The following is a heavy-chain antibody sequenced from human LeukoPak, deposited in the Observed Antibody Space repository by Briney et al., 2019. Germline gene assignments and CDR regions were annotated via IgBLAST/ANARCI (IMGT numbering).Heavy chain of an antibody. Sequence: GGSLRLSCAAFGFTFDDYAMHWVRQAPGKGLEWVSGISWNSGSIGYADSVKGRFTISRDNAKNSLYLQMNSLRAEDTALYYCAKSSGSVYSYYFDYWGQGTLVTVSS. CDR2: ISWNSGSI. J-gene: IGHJ4*02. V-gene: IGHV3-9*01. CDR3: AKSSGSVYSYYFDY. D-gene: IGHD5/OR15-5a*01. CDR1: GFTFDDYA.